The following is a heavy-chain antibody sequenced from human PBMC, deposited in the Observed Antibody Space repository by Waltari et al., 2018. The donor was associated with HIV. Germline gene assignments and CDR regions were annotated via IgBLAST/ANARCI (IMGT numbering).Heavy chain of an antibody. Sequence: QVQLQESGPGLVKPSETLSLTCTVSGGPISSYYWSWIRQPPGKGLEWIGYIYYSGSTNYNPTLKSRVTISVDTSKNQFSLKLSSVTAADTAVYYCARHRPFTIFGVDHFDYWGQGTLVTVSS. CDR2: IYYSGST. J-gene: IGHJ4*02. V-gene: IGHV4-59*08. CDR1: GGPISSYY. CDR3: ARHRPFTIFGVDHFDY. D-gene: IGHD3-3*01.